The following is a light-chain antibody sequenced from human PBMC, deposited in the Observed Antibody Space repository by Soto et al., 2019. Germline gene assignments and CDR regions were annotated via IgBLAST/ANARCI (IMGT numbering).Light chain of an antibody. J-gene: IGKJ2*01. CDR2: AAS. CDR3: LQYKSYPYT. V-gene: IGKV3-15*01. CDR1: QSVTTN. Sequence: EIVMTQSPATLSVSPGERATLSCWASQSVTTNLAWYQQKLGQAPRLLIYAASTRATDIPGRFSGSGSGTEFTLTISSLQSEDFATYYCLQYKSYPYTFGQGTKLEIK.